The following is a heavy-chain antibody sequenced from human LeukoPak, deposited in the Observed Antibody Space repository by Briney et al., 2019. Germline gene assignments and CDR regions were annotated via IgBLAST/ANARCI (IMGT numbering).Heavy chain of an antibody. D-gene: IGHD3-3*01. CDR1: GGSISNYY. CDR3: ARNRNYWSGYYTDYYYMDV. Sequence: SETLSLTCTVSGGSISNYYWSWIRQPPGKGLEWIGYIYYSGSTDYNPSLKSRVTISVDTSRNQFSLKLSSVTAADTAVYYCARNRNYWSGYYTDYYYMDVWGKGTTVTVSS. V-gene: IGHV4-59*01. CDR2: IYYSGST. J-gene: IGHJ6*03.